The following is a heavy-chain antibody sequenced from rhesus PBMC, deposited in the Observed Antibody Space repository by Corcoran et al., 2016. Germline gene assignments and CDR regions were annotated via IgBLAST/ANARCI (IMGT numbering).Heavy chain of an antibody. V-gene: IGHV4S14*01. J-gene: IGHJ2*01. CDR3: ARVGSSWSEWDTVGTEWYFDL. Sequence: QVQLQESGPGLVKPSDTLSLTCAVSGYSLSSGYFRGWLRPPPGKGLEWIGGILWRGGSNYLNPALKSRVNLSVHTSKNQFSLKLSSVTAADTAVYYWARVGSSWSEWDTVGTEWYFDLWGPGTPITISS. CDR2: ILWRGGSN. CDR1: GYSLSSGYF. D-gene: IGHD5-42*01.